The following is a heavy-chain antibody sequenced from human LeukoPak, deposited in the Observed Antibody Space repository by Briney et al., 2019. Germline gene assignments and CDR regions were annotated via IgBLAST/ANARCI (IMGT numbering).Heavy chain of an antibody. CDR2: IYHSGST. Sequence: SETLSLTCVVSDFSISSGHYWGWIRQPPGKGLEWIGTIYHSGSTYYTPSLQSRVTISVDMSKNQFSLRLSRVTVADTAVYFCARSTFSHASTGGYDYWGQGILVTVSP. CDR3: ARSTFSHASTGGYDY. D-gene: IGHD3-22*01. J-gene: IGHJ4*02. V-gene: IGHV4-38-2*01. CDR1: DFSISSGHY.